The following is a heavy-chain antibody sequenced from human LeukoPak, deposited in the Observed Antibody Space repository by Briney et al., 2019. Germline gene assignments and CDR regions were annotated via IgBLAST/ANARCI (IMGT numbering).Heavy chain of an antibody. CDR3: ARGYDFWSGYFPSSTYYFDH. D-gene: IGHD3-3*01. J-gene: IGHJ4*02. CDR2: ISWDGGSI. CDR1: GFTFDDYT. V-gene: IGHV3-9*01. Sequence: GGSLRLSCAASGFTFDDYTMHWVRQAPGKGLEWVSGISWDGGSIDYADSVKGRFTISRDNAKNSLYLQMNSLRAEDTAVYYCARGYDFWSGYFPSSTYYFDHWGQGTLVTVSS.